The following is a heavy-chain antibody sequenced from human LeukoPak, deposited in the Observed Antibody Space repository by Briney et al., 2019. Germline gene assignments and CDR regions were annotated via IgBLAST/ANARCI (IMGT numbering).Heavy chain of an antibody. V-gene: IGHV1-2*02. Sequence: GSSVKVSCKASGYTFTGYYMHWVRQAPGQGLEGMGWINPNSGGTNYAQKFQGRVTMTRDTSISTAYMELSRLRSDDTAVYYCARGVATIIRYSLGYWGQGTLVTVSS. CDR2: INPNSGGT. CDR1: GYTFTGYY. D-gene: IGHD5-12*01. CDR3: ARGVATIIRYSLGY. J-gene: IGHJ4*02.